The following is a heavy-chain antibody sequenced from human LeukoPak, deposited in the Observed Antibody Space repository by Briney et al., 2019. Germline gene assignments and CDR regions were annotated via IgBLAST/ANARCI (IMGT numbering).Heavy chain of an antibody. Sequence: ASVKVSCKASGYTFNSYVISWVRQAPGQGLEWMGWINTYNGNTNYAQKLQGRVTMTKDTSTSTAYMELRSLRSDDRAMYYCAGTGAGDFWSGYYGIDYWGQGTLVTVSS. D-gene: IGHD3-3*01. V-gene: IGHV1-18*01. J-gene: IGHJ4*02. CDR2: INTYNGNT. CDR1: GYTFNSYV. CDR3: AGTGAGDFWSGYYGIDY.